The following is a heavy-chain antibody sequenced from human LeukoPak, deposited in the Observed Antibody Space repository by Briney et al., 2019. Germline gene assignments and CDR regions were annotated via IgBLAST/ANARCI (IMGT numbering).Heavy chain of an antibody. V-gene: IGHV7-4-1*04. Sequence: ASVKVSCKASGYTFTTYAMNWVRQAPGQGLEWMGWINTNTGNPMYAQGFTGRFAFSLETSVSMAYLQISSLKAEDTAVYYCARAVGYCMTTSCYPAYWGQGTLVTVSS. D-gene: IGHD2-2*01. J-gene: IGHJ4*02. CDR1: GYTFTTYA. CDR2: INTNTGNP. CDR3: ARAVGYCMTTSCYPAY.